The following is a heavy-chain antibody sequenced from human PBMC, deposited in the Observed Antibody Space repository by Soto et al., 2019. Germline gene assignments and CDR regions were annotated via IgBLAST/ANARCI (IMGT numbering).Heavy chain of an antibody. CDR2: ISYDGSNK. CDR1: GFTFSSYG. D-gene: IGHD1-26*01. CDR3: AKDRREYYYYGMDV. V-gene: IGHV3-30*18. Sequence: QVQLVESGGGVVQPGRSLRLSCAASGFTFSSYGMHWVRQAPGKGLEWVAVISYDGSNKYYADSVKGRFTISRDNSKNTLYLQMNSLRAEDTAVYYCAKDRREYYYYGMDVW. J-gene: IGHJ6*01.